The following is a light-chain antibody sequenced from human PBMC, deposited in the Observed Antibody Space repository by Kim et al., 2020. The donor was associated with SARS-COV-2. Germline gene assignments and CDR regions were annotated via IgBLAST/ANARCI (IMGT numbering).Light chain of an antibody. CDR2: DAS. CDR1: QSVSSY. V-gene: IGKV3-11*01. Sequence: SLSPGERATRSCRASQSVSSYLAWYQQKPGQAPRLLISDASNRATGIPARFSGSGSGTDFTLTISSLEPEDFAVYYCQQRSDWPITFGQGTRLEIK. CDR3: QQRSDWPIT. J-gene: IGKJ5*01.